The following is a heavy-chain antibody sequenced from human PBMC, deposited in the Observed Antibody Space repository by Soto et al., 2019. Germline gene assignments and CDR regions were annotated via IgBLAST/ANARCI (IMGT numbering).Heavy chain of an antibody. Sequence: QVQLVESGGGVVQPGRSLRLSCAASGFTFSDYDMHWVRQAPGKGLEWVAVISYDGSNRYYADSVKGRFTVSRDNSRNTLYLQMHRLRPDDTAVYYCAKGRCISTSCRVSYGMDVWGQGTTVTVSS. D-gene: IGHD2-2*01. J-gene: IGHJ6*02. CDR1: GFTFSDYD. V-gene: IGHV3-30*18. CDR2: ISYDGSNR. CDR3: AKGRCISTSCRVSYGMDV.